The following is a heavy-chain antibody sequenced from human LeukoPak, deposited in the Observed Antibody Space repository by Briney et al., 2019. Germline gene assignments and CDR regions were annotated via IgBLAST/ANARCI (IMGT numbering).Heavy chain of an antibody. V-gene: IGHV1-2*02. CDR1: GYTFTGYY. J-gene: IGHJ6*03. Sequence: ASVKVSCKASGYTFTGYYMHWVRQAPGQGLEWMGWINPNSGGTNYAQKFQGRVTMTRDTSISTAYMELSRLRSDDTAVYYCAREGERNSSSWGLRAYYYYMDVWGKGTTVTVS. CDR2: INPNSGGT. D-gene: IGHD6-13*01. CDR3: AREGERNSSSWGLRAYYYYMDV.